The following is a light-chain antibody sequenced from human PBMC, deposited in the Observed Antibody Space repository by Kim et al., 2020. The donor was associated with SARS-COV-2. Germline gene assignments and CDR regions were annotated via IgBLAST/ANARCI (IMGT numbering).Light chain of an antibody. CDR1: QNIGFN. J-gene: IGKJ2*01. CDR3: QQYNNLYT. Sequence: LSVSPRETATRSCRASQNIGFNVAWYQQKPGQAPRLLIHGASTRATGIPARFSGSGSGTEFTLTINSLQSEDFAVYHCQQYNNLYTFGQGTKLEI. CDR2: GAS. V-gene: IGKV3-15*01.